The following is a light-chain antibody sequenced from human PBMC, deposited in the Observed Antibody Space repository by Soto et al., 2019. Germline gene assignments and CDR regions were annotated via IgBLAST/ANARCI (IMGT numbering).Light chain of an antibody. CDR3: AACDDALSGPVV. Sequence: QSVLTQPPSASGTPGQRVTMSCSGSSSNIGTNTVNWCQQVPGRAPKLLIYSDNQRPSGVPDRFSGSRSGTSASLAISALRSEDEADYYCAACDDALSGPVVFGGGTKLTVL. V-gene: IGLV1-44*01. CDR2: SDN. J-gene: IGLJ3*02. CDR1: SSNIGTNT.